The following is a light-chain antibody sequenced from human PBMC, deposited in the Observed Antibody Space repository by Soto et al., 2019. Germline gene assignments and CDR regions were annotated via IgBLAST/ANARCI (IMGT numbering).Light chain of an antibody. V-gene: IGLV1-40*01. Sequence: QPVLTQPPSVSGAPGXRXTISCTGSSSNIGAGYDVHWYQQLPGRAPKLLIYGNTNRPSGVPDRFSGSKSGTSASLAITGLQAEDEADYYCLSFDSSLSVVFGGGTKVTVL. J-gene: IGLJ2*01. CDR1: SSNIGAGYD. CDR2: GNT. CDR3: LSFDSSLSVV.